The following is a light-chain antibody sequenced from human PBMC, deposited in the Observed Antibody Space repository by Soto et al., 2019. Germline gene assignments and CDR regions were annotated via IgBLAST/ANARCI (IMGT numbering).Light chain of an antibody. Sequence: SRWSLSASERDRVTNTCQASQDISNYLNWYQQKLGKAPKLLIYDASNLETGVPSRFSGSGSGSDFTLPIRNPHRADLATYYCPQYTPLIIFRQGTRLEIK. CDR3: PQYTPLII. V-gene: IGKV1-33*01. CDR2: DAS. J-gene: IGKJ5*01. CDR1: QDISNY.